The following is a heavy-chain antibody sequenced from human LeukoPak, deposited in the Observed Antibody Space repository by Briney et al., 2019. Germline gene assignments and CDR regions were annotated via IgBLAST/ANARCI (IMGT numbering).Heavy chain of an antibody. V-gene: IGHV1-69*01. D-gene: IGHD2-2*01. CDR2: IIPLFCTP. CDR1: GGSFSNYT. CDR3: AQVMGCSTASCHYYSYYFNY. Sequence: SVKVSCKASGGSFSNYTMSWLRQAPGQAFEWMGGIIPLFCTPRLVQKFQDRVIITADESTSATYMELRSLTSEDTAVYYCAQVMGCSTASCHYYSYYFNYWGQGTLVTVSS. J-gene: IGHJ4*02.